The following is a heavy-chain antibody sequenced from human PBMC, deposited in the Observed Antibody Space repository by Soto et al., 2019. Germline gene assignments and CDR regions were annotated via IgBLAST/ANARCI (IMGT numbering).Heavy chain of an antibody. CDR3: ANQKIRFSVAGTLYGLGV. CDR2: ISSTSGTI. J-gene: IGHJ6*02. CDR1: GFVFSTYS. D-gene: IGHD6-19*01. V-gene: IGHV3-48*02. Sequence: GGSLRLSCEASGFVFSTYSMNWVGQAPGKGLEWISYISSTSGTIYYADSVKGRFTIFRDNAKNSLFLQMNGLRDDDTAVYYCANQKIRFSVAGTLYGLGVWGQGTTVTVSS.